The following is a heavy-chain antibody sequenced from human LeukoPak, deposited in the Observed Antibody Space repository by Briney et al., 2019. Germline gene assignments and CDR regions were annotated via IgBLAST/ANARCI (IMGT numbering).Heavy chain of an antibody. V-gene: IGHV1-18*04. D-gene: IGHD2-15*01. CDR1: GYTFTSYG. CDR2: ISAYNSNT. CDR3: ARDAEIVVVVAATDGWFDP. Sequence: ASVKVSCKASGYTFTSYGISWVRQAPGQGLEWMGWISAYNSNTNYAQKLQGRVTMTTDTSTSTAYMELRSLRSDDTAVYYSARDAEIVVVVAATDGWFDPWGQGTLVTVSS. J-gene: IGHJ5*02.